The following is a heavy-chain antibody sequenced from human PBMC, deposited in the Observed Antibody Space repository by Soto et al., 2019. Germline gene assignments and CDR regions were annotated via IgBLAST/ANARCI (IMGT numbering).Heavy chain of an antibody. Sequence: SVKVSCKASGGTFSSYAISWVRQAPGQGLEWMGGIIPIFGTANYAQKFQGRVTTTADESTSTAYMELSSLRSEDTAVYYCARDPPYSGSYSGFDYWGQGTLVTVSS. CDR1: GGTFSSYA. CDR3: ARDPPYSGSYSGFDY. V-gene: IGHV1-69*13. CDR2: IIPIFGTA. D-gene: IGHD1-26*01. J-gene: IGHJ4*02.